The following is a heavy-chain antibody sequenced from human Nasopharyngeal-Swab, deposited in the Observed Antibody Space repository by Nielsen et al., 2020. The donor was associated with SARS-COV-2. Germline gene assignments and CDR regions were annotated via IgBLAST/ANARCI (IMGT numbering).Heavy chain of an antibody. CDR2: IVVGSGNT. Sequence: SVKVSCKASGFTFTSSAMQWVRQARGQRLEWIGWIVVGSGNTNYAQKFQERVTITRDMSTSTVYMELSSLRSEDTAVYYCAAEVRYSSGWWAYYYYGMDVWGQGTTVTVSS. V-gene: IGHV1-58*02. CDR1: GFTFTSSA. J-gene: IGHJ6*02. D-gene: IGHD6-19*01. CDR3: AAEVRYSSGWWAYYYYGMDV.